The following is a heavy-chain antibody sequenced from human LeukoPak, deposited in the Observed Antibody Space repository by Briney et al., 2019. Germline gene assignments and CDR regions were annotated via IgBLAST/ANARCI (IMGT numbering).Heavy chain of an antibody. V-gene: IGHV1-8*01. CDR2: MNPNSGNT. CDR1: GYTFTSYD. Sequence: ASVKVSCKASGYTFTSYDINWVRQATGQGLEWMGWMNPNSGNTGYAQKFQGRVTMTRNTSISTAYMELSSLRSEDTAVYYCARDRVESALRNGNWFDPWGQGTLVTVSS. D-gene: IGHD5-12*01. J-gene: IGHJ5*02. CDR3: ARDRVESALRNGNWFDP.